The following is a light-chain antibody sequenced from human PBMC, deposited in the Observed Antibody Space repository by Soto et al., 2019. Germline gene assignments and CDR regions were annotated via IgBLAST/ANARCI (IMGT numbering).Light chain of an antibody. Sequence: IQMTQSPSSLSASVGDRVTITCRASQRVTTYLNWYQQKPGKAPKLLISTASTLQRGVPSRFSGSGPGTDFPLTITTLQPGDCATYFCQQSYSTPYTFGQGTKLEIK. CDR1: QRVTTY. V-gene: IGKV1-39*01. CDR2: TAS. CDR3: QQSYSTPYT. J-gene: IGKJ2*01.